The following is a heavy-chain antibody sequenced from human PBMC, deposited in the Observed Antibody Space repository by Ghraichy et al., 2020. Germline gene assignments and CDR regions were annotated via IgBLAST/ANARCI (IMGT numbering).Heavy chain of an antibody. CDR2: INHSGST. CDR1: GGSFSGYY. Sequence: SETLSLTCAVYGGSFSGYYWSWIRQPPGKGLEWIGEINHSGSTNYNPSLKSRVTISVDTSKNQFSLKLSSVTAADTAVYYCARKGYWGGGYGYWGQGTLVTVSS. D-gene: IGHD7-27*01. CDR3: ARKGYWGGGYGY. V-gene: IGHV4-34*01. J-gene: IGHJ4*02.